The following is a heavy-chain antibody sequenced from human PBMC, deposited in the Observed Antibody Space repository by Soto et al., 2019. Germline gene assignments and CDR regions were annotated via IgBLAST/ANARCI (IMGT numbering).Heavy chain of an antibody. CDR1: GGSFSGYF. D-gene: IGHD6-19*01. Sequence: SETLSLTCAVYGGSFSGYFWNWIHQTPGKGLEWIGKVNHNGRNNYNPSLKSRVTISLDMSKNQISLKLTSVTAADTAVYYCARGGSSDWQVAFDFWGQGTMVTVSS. V-gene: IGHV4-34*01. CDR3: ARGGSSDWQVAFDF. J-gene: IGHJ3*01. CDR2: VNHNGRN.